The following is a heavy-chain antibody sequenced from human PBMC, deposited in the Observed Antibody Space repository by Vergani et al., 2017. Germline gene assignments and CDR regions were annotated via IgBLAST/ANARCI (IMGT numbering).Heavy chain of an antibody. J-gene: IGHJ4*02. CDR2: IWYDGSNK. V-gene: IGHV3-33*01. CDR3: ARGYDSSGYYTTFFDY. Sequence: QVQLVESGGGVVQPGRSLRLSCAASGFTFSSYGMHWVRQAPGKGLEWVAVIWYDGSNKYYADSVKGRFTISRDNSKNTLYLQMNSLRAEDTAVYYCARGYDSSGYYTTFFDYWGQGTLVTVSS. D-gene: IGHD3-22*01. CDR1: GFTFSSYG.